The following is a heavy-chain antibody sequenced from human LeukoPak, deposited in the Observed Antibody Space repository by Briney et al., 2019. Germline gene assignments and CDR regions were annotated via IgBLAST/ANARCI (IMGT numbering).Heavy chain of an antibody. V-gene: IGHV4-34*01. CDR3: ARGHDPNSSGLKDFDY. Sequence: SETLSLTCAVYGGSFSGYYWSWIRQPPGKGLEWIGGINHGGSTNYNPSLKSRVTISVDTSKNQFSLKLSSVTAADTAVYYCARGHDPNSSGLKDFDYWGQGTLVTVSS. J-gene: IGHJ4*02. CDR1: GGSFSGYY. D-gene: IGHD3-22*01. CDR2: INHGGST.